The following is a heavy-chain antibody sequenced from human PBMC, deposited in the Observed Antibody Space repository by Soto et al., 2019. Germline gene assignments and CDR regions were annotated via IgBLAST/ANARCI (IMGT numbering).Heavy chain of an antibody. CDR3: ARDEVGYDFWSAPLRPYYYGMDV. CDR1: GYTFTSYG. V-gene: IGHV1-18*01. J-gene: IGHJ6*02. Sequence: ASVKVSCKASGYTFTSYGISWVRQAPGQGLEWMGWISAYNGNTNYAQKLQGRVTMTTDTSTSTAYMELRSLRSDDTAVYYCARDEVGYDFWSAPLRPYYYGMDVWGQGTTVTVSS. CDR2: ISAYNGNT. D-gene: IGHD3-3*01.